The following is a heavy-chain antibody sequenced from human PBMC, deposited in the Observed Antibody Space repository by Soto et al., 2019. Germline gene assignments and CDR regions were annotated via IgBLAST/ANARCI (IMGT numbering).Heavy chain of an antibody. CDR1: GGTFSSYA. D-gene: IGHD3-9*01. CDR3: ARGDYDILTGYLDP. Sequence: ASVKVSCKASGGTFSSYAISWVRQAPGQGLEWMGGIIPIFGTANYAQKFQGRATITADESTSTAYMELSSLRSEDTAVYYCARGDYDILTGYLDPWGQGTLVTVSS. V-gene: IGHV1-69*13. J-gene: IGHJ5*02. CDR2: IIPIFGTA.